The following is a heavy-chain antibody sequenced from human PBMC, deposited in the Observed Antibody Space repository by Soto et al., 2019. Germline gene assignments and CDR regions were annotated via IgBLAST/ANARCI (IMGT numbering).Heavy chain of an antibody. J-gene: IGHJ6*02. CDR3: AKLSTTLTPYYSYGMDV. CDR1: GFTFSSYG. D-gene: IGHD4-17*01. CDR2: ISYDGSNK. Sequence: PGGSLRLSCAASGFTFSSYGMHWVRQAPGKGLEWVAVISYDGSNKYYADSVKGRFTISRDNSKNTLYLQMNSLRAEDTAVYYCAKLSTTLTPYYSYGMDVWGQGTTVTVSS. V-gene: IGHV3-30*18.